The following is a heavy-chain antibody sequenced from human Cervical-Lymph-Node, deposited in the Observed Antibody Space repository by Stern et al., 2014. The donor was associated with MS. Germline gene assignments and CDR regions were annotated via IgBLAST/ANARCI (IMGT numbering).Heavy chain of an antibody. D-gene: IGHD3-10*01. V-gene: IGHV2-26*01. CDR2: FFSNDEK. CDR1: GFSLSNTRMR. CDR3: ARMSAGSRYYYGLDV. Sequence: QVTLRESGPVLVKPTETLTLTCTVSGFSLSNTRMRVTWIRQPPGKALEWLVHFFSNDEKSYNASLRSRLTISKDTSKSQVVLTMTNVDPVDTATYYCARMSAGSRYYYGLDVWGQGTTVIVSS. J-gene: IGHJ6*02.